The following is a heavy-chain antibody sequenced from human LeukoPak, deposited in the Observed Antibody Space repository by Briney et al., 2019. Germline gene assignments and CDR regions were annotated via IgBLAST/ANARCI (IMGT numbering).Heavy chain of an antibody. V-gene: IGHV3-9*01. CDR3: AKDIEKSRQWYFDL. CDR1: GFRFNDYA. CDR2: ISWNSGSI. Sequence: GGSLRLSCAASGFRFNDYAMHWVRQAPGKGLEWVSGISWNSGSIGYADSVKGRFTISRDNAKNSLYLQMNSLRAEDTALYYCAKDIEKSRQWYFDLWGRGTLVTVSS. J-gene: IGHJ2*01.